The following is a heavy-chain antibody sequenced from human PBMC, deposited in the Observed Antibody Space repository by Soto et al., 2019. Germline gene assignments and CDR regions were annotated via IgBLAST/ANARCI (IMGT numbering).Heavy chain of an antibody. CDR3: ARGDIVAIFGMDV. J-gene: IGHJ6*02. V-gene: IGHV1-46*01. CDR1: GYTFTSYY. Sequence: ASVKVSCKASGYTFTSYYMHWVRQAPGQGLEWMGIINPSGGSTTYAQKFQGRVTMTRDTSTSAVYMELSSLRSEDTAVYYCARGDIVAIFGMDVWGQGTTVTVSS. CDR2: INPSGGST. D-gene: IGHD5-12*01.